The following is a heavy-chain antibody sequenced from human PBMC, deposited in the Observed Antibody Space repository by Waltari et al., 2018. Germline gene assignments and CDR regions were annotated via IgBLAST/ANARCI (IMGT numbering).Heavy chain of an antibody. CDR2: ISYDGSNK. J-gene: IGHJ4*02. V-gene: IGHV3-30-3*01. Sequence: QVQLVESGGGVVQPGRYLRLSCAASGFTFSSYAMHWVRQAPGKGLEWVAVISYDGSNKYYADSVKGRFTISRDNSKNTLYLQMNSLRAEDTAVYYCAREGGSVPFDYWGQGTLVTVSS. CDR3: AREGGSVPFDY. CDR1: GFTFSSYA. D-gene: IGHD3-10*01.